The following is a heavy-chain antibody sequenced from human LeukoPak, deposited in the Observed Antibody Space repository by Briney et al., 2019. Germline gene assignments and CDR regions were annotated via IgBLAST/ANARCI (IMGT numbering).Heavy chain of an antibody. V-gene: IGHV4-59*01. CDR3: ARTTVGAHYYYYYMDV. D-gene: IGHD1-26*01. CDR2: IYYSGST. Sequence: SETLSLTCTVSGGSISSYYWSWILQPPGKGLEWIGYIYYSGSTNYNPSLKSRVTISVDTSKNQFSLKLSSVTAADTAVYYCARTTVGAHYYYYYMDVWGKGTTVTVSS. CDR1: GGSISSYY. J-gene: IGHJ6*03.